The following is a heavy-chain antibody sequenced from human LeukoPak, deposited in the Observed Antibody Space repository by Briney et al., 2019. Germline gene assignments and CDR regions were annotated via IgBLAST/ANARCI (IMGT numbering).Heavy chain of an antibody. V-gene: IGHV1-8*01. CDR2: MNPNSGNT. J-gene: IGHJ4*02. CDR3: ASGKGIAVAIAGY. D-gene: IGHD6-19*01. Sequence: ASVKVSCKDSLYTYTMYVINWVRQATGQGLEWMGWMNPNSGNTGYAQKFQGRVTMTRNTTISTACMELRSLRSEDTSVYYCASGKGIAVAIAGYWGQGTLVTVSS. CDR1: LYTYTMYV.